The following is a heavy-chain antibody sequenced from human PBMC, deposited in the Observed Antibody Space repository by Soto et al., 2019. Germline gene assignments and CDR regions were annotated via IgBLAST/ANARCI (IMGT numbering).Heavy chain of an antibody. J-gene: IGHJ4*02. CDR3: ARVKYYDFWSGYFYYFDY. Sequence: VGSLRLSCAASGFTFSSYWMSWVCQARGKGLEWVANIKQDGSEKYYVDSVKGRFTISRDNAKNSLYLQMNSLRAEDTAVYYCARVKYYDFWSGYFYYFDYWGQGTLGTV. D-gene: IGHD3-3*01. CDR2: IKQDGSEK. CDR1: GFTFSSYW. V-gene: IGHV3-7*01.